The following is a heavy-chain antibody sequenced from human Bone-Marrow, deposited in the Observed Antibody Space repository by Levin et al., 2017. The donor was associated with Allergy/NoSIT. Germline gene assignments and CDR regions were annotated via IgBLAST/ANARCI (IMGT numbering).Heavy chain of an antibody. D-gene: IGHD2-15*01. CDR3: ARGFRAECSDSGCYYNYFDP. CDR2: MHHSGKV. V-gene: IGHV4-38-2*01. J-gene: IGHJ5*02. CDR1: GYSLSSGYF. Sequence: SQTLSLTCAVSGYSLSSGYFWAWMRQSPGKGLEWIGSMHHSGKVYYNPSLRSRVTISLDTSENGLSLSLTSVTAADTATYFCARGFRAECSDSGCYYNYFDPWGQGTQVTVSS.